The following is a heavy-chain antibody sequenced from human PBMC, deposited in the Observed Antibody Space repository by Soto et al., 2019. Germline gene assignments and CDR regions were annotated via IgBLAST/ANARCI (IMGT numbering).Heavy chain of an antibody. Sequence: PVGFLRLSCAASGFTFDDYAMHWVRQAPGKGLEWVSGISWNSGSIGYADSVKGRFTISRDNAKNSLYLQMNSLRAEDTALYYCAKAWDSSGWYYFDYWGQGTLVTVSS. CDR2: ISWNSGSI. J-gene: IGHJ4*02. CDR3: AKAWDSSGWYYFDY. V-gene: IGHV3-9*01. CDR1: GFTFDDYA. D-gene: IGHD6-19*01.